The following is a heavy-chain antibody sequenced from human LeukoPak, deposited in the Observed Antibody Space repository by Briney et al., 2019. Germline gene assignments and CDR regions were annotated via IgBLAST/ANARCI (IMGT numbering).Heavy chain of an antibody. Sequence: GGSLRLSCAASGFTFSSYWMTWVRQAPGKGLEWVANIIQDGSAKYYVDSVKGRFTISRDNAKNSLYLQMNSLRAEDTAVYYCARDGGRKEDYWGQGTLVTVSS. CDR1: GFTFSSYW. J-gene: IGHJ4*02. CDR3: ARDGGRKEDY. CDR2: IIQDGSAK. V-gene: IGHV3-7*01.